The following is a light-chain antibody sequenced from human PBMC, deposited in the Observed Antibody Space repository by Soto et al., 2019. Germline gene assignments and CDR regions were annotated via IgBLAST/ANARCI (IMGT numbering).Light chain of an antibody. V-gene: IGKV1-5*03. CDR3: QQLNSYLIT. Sequence: DIQMTQSPSTLSASVGDRVTITCRASQSINNWLAWYQQKPGKAPKLLIYKTSDLESGVPSRFSGSGSGTDFTLTISSLQPEDFATYYCQQLNSYLITFGQGTRLEIK. CDR2: KTS. J-gene: IGKJ5*01. CDR1: QSINNW.